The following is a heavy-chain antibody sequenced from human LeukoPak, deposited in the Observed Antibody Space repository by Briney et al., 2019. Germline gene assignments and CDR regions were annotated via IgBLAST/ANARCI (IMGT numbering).Heavy chain of an antibody. J-gene: IGHJ4*02. D-gene: IGHD3-16*01. CDR1: GGSISSYY. V-gene: IGHV4-59*01. CDR2: IYYSGGT. CDR3: ARGGTVFDY. Sequence: SETLSHTCTVSGGSISSYYWSWIRQSPGKGLEWIGYIYYSGGTNYSPSLKSRVTISVDTSKNQFSLKLTSVTAADTAVYYCARGGTVFDYWGQGTLVTVSS.